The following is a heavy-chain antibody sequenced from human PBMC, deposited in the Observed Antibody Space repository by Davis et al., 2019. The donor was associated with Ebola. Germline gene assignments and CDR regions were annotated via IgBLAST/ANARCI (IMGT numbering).Heavy chain of an antibody. CDR2: IYYSGST. CDR1: GGSISSGDYY. J-gene: IGHJ6*03. CDR3: ARGYDFWSGYLVNYYYYYMDV. V-gene: IGHV4-30-4*01. Sequence: SETLSLTCTVSGGSISSGDYYWSWIRQPPGKGLEWIGYIYYSGSTYYNPSLKSRVTISVDTSKNQFSLKLSSVTAADPAVYYCARGYDFWSGYLVNYYYYYMDVWGKGTTVTVSS. D-gene: IGHD3-3*01.